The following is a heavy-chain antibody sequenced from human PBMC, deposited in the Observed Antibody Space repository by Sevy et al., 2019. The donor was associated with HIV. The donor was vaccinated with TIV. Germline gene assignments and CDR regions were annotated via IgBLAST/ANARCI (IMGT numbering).Heavy chain of an antibody. CDR3: ARDLNYYDSSGYHTFDY. J-gene: IGHJ4*02. V-gene: IGHV1-69*13. Sequence: ASVKVSCKASGGTFSSYAISWVRQAPGQGLEWMGGIIPIFGTANYAQKFQGRVTITADESTSTAYMELSSLRPEDTAVYYCARDLNYYDSSGYHTFDYWGQGTLVTVSS. CDR1: GGTFSSYA. CDR2: IIPIFGTA. D-gene: IGHD3-22*01.